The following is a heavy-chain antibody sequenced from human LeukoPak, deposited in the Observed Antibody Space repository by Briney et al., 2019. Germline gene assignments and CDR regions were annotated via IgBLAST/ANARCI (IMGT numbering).Heavy chain of an antibody. CDR3: AREFSTGPNYDSSGYYLGY. V-gene: IGHV3-30-3*01. Sequence: PGGSLRLSCAASGFTFSSYAMHWVRQAPGKGLEWVAVISYDGSNKYYADSVKGRFTISRDNSKNTLYLQMNSLRAEDTAVYYCAREFSTGPNYDSSGYYLGYWGQGTLVTVSS. D-gene: IGHD3-22*01. J-gene: IGHJ4*02. CDR1: GFTFSSYA. CDR2: ISYDGSNK.